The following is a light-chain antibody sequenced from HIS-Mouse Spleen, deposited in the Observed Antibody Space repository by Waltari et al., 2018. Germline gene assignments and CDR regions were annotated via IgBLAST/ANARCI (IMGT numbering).Light chain of an antibody. CDR1: SSDVGGYNY. Sequence: QSALTQPRSVSGSPGQSVTISCTGTSSDVGGYNYVSWYQQHPGKAPTLMVYDVSKRPSGVPDRFSGSKSGNTTSLTISGVQAENEADYYCCSDAGSYNHVFATGTKVTVL. J-gene: IGLJ1*01. CDR2: DVS. CDR3: CSDAGSYNHV. V-gene: IGLV2-11*01.